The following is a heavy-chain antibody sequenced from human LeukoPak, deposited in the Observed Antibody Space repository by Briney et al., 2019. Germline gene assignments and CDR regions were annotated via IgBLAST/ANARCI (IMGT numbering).Heavy chain of an antibody. CDR3: ARDGSAAAVLDY. J-gene: IGHJ4*02. CDR2: INPSGGST. CDR1: GYTFTGYY. D-gene: IGHD6-13*01. Sequence: ASVKVSCKASGYTFTGYYMHWVRQAPGQGLEWMGIINPSGGSTSYAQKFQGRVTMTRDMSTSTVYMELSSLRSEDTAVYYCARDGSAAAVLDYWGQGTLVTVSS. V-gene: IGHV1-46*01.